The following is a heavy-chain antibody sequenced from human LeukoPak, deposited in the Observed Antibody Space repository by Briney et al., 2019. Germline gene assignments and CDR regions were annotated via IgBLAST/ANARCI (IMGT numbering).Heavy chain of an antibody. V-gene: IGHV5-51*01. J-gene: IGHJ2*01. CDR3: ARRYYASGSFSRYRYFDL. CDR1: GYSFTSYW. Sequence: GESLKISCKGSGYSFTSYWISWVRQMPGKGLEWMGIIYPGDSDTRYSPSFQGQVTISADKSISTAYLRWSSLKASDTAMFYCARRYYASGSFSRYRYFDLWGRGTLVTVSS. CDR2: IYPGDSDT. D-gene: IGHD3-10*01.